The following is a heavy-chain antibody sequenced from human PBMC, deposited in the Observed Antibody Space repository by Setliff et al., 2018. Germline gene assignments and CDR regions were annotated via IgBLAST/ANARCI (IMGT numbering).Heavy chain of an antibody. CDR1: GFTFSDHS. V-gene: IGHV3-21*01. CDR2: ISTTGRYK. Sequence: GGSLRLSCAASGFTFSDHSMNWVRQAPGQGLEWVSSISTTGRYKFFADSVEGRFTVSRDNAKNSLYLEMSSLRADDTAVYYCARGGGGHIVVATFDFDIWGQGTKVTVSS. J-gene: IGHJ3*02. D-gene: IGHD2-21*01. CDR3: ARGGGGHIVVATFDFDI.